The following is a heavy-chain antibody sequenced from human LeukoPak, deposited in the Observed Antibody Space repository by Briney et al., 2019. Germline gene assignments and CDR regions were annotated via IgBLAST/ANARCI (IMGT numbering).Heavy chain of an antibody. D-gene: IGHD3-3*01. V-gene: IGHV3-53*05. J-gene: IGHJ4*02. CDR1: GFTVSSNY. Sequence: GGSLRLSCAASGFTVSSNYMSWVRQAPGKGLEWISVIYSGGSTYYADSVKGRFTISRDNSKNTLYLQLNSLRAEDTAVYYCARAPDFWSGYPLDYWGQGTLVTVSS. CDR3: ARAPDFWSGYPLDY. CDR2: IYSGGST.